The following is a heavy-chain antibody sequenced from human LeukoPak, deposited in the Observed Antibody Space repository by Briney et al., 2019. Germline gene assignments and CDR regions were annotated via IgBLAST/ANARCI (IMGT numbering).Heavy chain of an antibody. CDR1: GGTFSSYA. V-gene: IGHV1-2*02. Sequence: ASVKVSCKASGGTFSSYAISWVRQAPGQGLEWMGWINPNSGGTNYAQKFQGRVTMTRDTSISTAYMELSRLRSDDTAVYYCARVGPVLLWFGESQLDYWGQGTLVTVSS. D-gene: IGHD3-10*01. CDR2: INPNSGGT. J-gene: IGHJ4*02. CDR3: ARVGPVLLWFGESQLDY.